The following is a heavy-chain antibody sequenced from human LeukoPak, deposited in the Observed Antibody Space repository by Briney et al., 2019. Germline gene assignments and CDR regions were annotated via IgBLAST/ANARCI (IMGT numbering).Heavy chain of an antibody. J-gene: IGHJ5*02. V-gene: IGHV4-38-2*01. CDR3: ARGDDSSGYYSDWFDP. D-gene: IGHD3-22*01. CDR2: MYYSGST. CDR1: GFTFSDHY. Sequence: PGGSLRLSCAASGFTFSDHYMDWVRQAPGKGLEWIGSMYYSGSTTYNPSLKSRATISVDTSKDQFSLKLRSVTAADTAVYYCARGDDSSGYYSDWFDPWGQGTLVTVSS.